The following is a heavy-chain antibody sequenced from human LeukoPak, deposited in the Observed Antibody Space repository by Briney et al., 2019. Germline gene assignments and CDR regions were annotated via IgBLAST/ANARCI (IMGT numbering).Heavy chain of an antibody. CDR3: ARGLSGSYYVDY. J-gene: IGHJ4*02. CDR2: VYYSGST. V-gene: IGHV4-30-4*08. D-gene: IGHD1-26*01. Sequence: TLSLTCPVSGGSITSSSSYWGWNRQPPGKGLEWIGYVYYSGSTYYNPSLKSRVTISVDTSKNQFSLKLSSVTAADTAVYYCARGLSGSYYVDYWGQGTLVTVSS. CDR1: GGSITSSSSY.